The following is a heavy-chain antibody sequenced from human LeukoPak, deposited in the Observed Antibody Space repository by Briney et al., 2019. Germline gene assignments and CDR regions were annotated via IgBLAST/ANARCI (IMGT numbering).Heavy chain of an antibody. CDR1: GFTFSTYT. CDR3: AIDPNWGTHS. J-gene: IGHJ4*02. Sequence: GGSLRLSCAASGFTFSTYTMYWVRHPPGKRLEWVSIIGSSGGGIHYADSVKGRFTISRGNSKNALYLQMNSLRVEDTAVYYCAIDPNWGTHSWGQGVLVTVSS. D-gene: IGHD7-27*01. CDR2: IGSSGGGI. V-gene: IGHV3-23*01.